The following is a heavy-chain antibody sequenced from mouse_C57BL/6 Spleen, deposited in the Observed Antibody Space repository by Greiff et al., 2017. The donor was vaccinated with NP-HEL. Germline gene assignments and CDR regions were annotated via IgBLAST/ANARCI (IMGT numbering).Heavy chain of an antibody. D-gene: IGHD3-1*01. Sequence: ESGPGLVKPSQSLSLTCSVTGYSITSGYYWNWIRQFPGNKLEWMGYISYDGSNNYNPSLKNRISITRDTSKNQFFLKLNSVTTEDTATYYCARDRGYYPDYWGQGTTLTVSS. CDR1: GYSITSGYY. V-gene: IGHV3-6*01. CDR2: ISYDGSN. CDR3: ARDRGYYPDY. J-gene: IGHJ2*01.